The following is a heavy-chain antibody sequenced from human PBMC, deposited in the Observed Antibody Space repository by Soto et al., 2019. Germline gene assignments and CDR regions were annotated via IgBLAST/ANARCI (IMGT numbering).Heavy chain of an antibody. V-gene: IGHV4-30-4*01. CDR1: GGSISSGGYY. CDR3: ARSYYYGSGSFFDY. CDR2: IFDSGST. J-gene: IGHJ4*02. D-gene: IGHD3-10*01. Sequence: SETLSLTCAVSGGSISSGGYYWSWIRQPPGKGLEWIGYIFDSGSTYYNPSLKSRVTISVDTSKNQFSLKLSSVTAADTAVYYCARSYYYGSGSFFDYWGQGTLVTVSS.